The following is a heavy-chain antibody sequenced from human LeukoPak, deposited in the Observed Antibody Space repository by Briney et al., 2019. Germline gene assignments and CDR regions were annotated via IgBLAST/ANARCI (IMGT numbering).Heavy chain of an antibody. Sequence: GGSLRLSCAASGFTFSSYWMSWVRQAPGKGLEWVANIKEDGSKKYYVDSVKGRFTISKDNAKKLLYLQMNSLRAEDTAVYYCARLSYDSGTHYTCYEYWGQGTLVTVSS. CDR1: GFTFSSYW. V-gene: IGHV3-7*01. J-gene: IGHJ4*02. D-gene: IGHD3-10*01. CDR2: IKEDGSKK. CDR3: ARLSYDSGTHYTCYEY.